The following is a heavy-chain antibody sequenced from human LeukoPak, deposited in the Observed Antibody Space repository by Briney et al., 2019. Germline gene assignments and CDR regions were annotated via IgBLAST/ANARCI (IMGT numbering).Heavy chain of an antibody. V-gene: IGHV4-59*08. CDR1: GASISSYY. CDR3: ARGGYYGPFDY. CDR2: IYYSGST. J-gene: IGHJ4*02. D-gene: IGHD3-22*01. Sequence: SETLSLTCTVSGASISSYYWSWIRQPPGKGPEWIGYIYYSGSTNYNPSLKSRGTISVDTSKNQFSLKLSSVTAADTAVYYCARGGYYGPFDYWGQGTLVTVSS.